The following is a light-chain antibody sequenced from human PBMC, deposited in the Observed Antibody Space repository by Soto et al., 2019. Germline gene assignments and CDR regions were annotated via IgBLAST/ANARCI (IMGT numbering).Light chain of an antibody. V-gene: IGKV3-20*01. CDR2: GAS. CDR1: QSVSSSY. Sequence: EIVLTQSPGTLSLSPGERATLSCRASQSVSSSYLAWYQQKPGQAPRLLIFGASSRATGIPDRFSGSVSGTDFTLTISSLESEDFAVYYCQQYGSSPTWTFGQGTKVEIK. J-gene: IGKJ1*01. CDR3: QQYGSSPTWT.